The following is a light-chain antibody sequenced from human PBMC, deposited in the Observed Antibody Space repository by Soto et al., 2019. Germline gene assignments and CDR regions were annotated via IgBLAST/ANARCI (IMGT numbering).Light chain of an antibody. CDR1: QSVSNNY. J-gene: IGKJ5*01. Sequence: IVLTQSPCTLSLSPGERATLSCRASQSVSNNYLAWYQQKPGQAPRLLIYDASNRATGIPARFSGTGSGTDFTLTINNLEPEDFAVYYCQVRTNWSIAFGRGTRLEIK. CDR3: QVRTNWSIA. V-gene: IGKV3-11*01. CDR2: DAS.